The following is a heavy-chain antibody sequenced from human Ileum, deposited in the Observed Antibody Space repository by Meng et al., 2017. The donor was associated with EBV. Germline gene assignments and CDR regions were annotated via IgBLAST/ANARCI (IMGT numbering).Heavy chain of an antibody. CDR3: ARERGGGDRGIQ. Sequence: QVQLQESGPGLGKPSDTLSLTCSVSNGSVSSYGYYWTWIRQPPGKGLEWIGYMSYTGSTNYKSTLKSRVTISVDKSKNQFSLKLSSVTAADTAVYYCARERGGGDRGIQWGQGTLVTVSS. CDR1: NGSVSSYGYY. J-gene: IGHJ4*02. CDR2: MSYTGST. D-gene: IGHD2-21*02. V-gene: IGHV4-61*08.